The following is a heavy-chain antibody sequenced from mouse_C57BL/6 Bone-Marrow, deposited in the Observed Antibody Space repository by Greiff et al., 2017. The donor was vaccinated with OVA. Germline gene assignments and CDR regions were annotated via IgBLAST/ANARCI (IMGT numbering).Heavy chain of an antibody. J-gene: IGHJ1*03. D-gene: IGHD1-1*01. V-gene: IGHV1-64*01. CDR3: ARGDYYGSSYDV. CDR2: IHPNSGST. CDR1: GYTFTSYW. Sequence: VQLQQPGAELVKPGASVKLSCKASGYTFTSYWMHWVKQRPGQGLEWIGMIHPNSGSTNYNEKFKSKATLTVDKSSSTAYMQLRSLTSEDSAVYYCARGDYYGSSYDVWGTGTPVTVSS.